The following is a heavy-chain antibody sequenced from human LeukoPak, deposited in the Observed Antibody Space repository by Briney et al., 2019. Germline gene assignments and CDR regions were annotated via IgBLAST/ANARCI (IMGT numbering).Heavy chain of an antibody. Sequence: GGSLRLSCAASGFTFSSYAMSWVRQAPGKGLEWVSAISGSGGSTYYADSVKGRFTISRDNSKNTLYLQMTSLRAEDTAVYYCAKDTMVRGVSIYFDYWGQGTLVTVSS. CDR3: AKDTMVRGVSIYFDY. CDR2: ISGSGGST. CDR1: GFTFSSYA. V-gene: IGHV3-23*01. J-gene: IGHJ4*02. D-gene: IGHD3-10*01.